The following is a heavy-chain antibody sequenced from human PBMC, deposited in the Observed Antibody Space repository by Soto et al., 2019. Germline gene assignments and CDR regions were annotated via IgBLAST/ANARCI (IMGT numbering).Heavy chain of an antibody. V-gene: IGHV4-59*08. J-gene: IGHJ6*03. CDR1: GGSISSYY. Sequence: SETLSLTCTVSGGSISSYYWSWIRQPPGKGLEWIGYIYYSGSTNYNPSLKSRVTISVDTSKNQFSLKLSSVTAADTAVYYCARHGDYDFWSGYYISRYYYYYYMDVWGKGTTVNVSS. CDR3: ARHGDYDFWSGYYISRYYYYYYMDV. CDR2: IYYSGST. D-gene: IGHD3-3*01.